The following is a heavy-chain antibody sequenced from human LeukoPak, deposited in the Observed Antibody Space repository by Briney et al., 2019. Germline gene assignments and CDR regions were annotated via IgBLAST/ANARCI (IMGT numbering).Heavy chain of an antibody. V-gene: IGHV3-21*01. CDR1: GMTFSDYS. Sequence: GGSLRLSCEGFGMTFSDYSMNWVRQAPGKGLEWVSSIIDSTGYTYYADSVKGRFTISRDNAKNSLYLQMNSLRAEDTAVYYCARDNPRSWAYDQWGQGTPVPVSS. J-gene: IGHJ4*02. CDR3: ARDNPRSWAYDQ. D-gene: IGHD1-14*01. CDR2: IIDSTGYT.